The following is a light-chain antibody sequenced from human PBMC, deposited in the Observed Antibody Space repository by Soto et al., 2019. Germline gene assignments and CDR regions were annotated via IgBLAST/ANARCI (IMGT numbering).Light chain of an antibody. J-gene: IGLJ2*01. V-gene: IGLV1-51*01. CDR2: DNN. CDR3: AKWDSSRSAL. CDR1: SSNIESNS. Sequence: QSALTQPPSVSAAPGQKVTISCSGNSSNIESNSVSWYQQLPGTAPKLLIYDNNKRPSGITDRFSGAKSGTSATLGITGLQTGDEADYSCAKWDSSRSALFGGGTKVTVL.